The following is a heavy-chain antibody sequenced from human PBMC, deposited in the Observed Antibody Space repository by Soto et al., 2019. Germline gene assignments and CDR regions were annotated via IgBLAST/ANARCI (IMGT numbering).Heavy chain of an antibody. J-gene: IGHJ6*02. V-gene: IGHV3-48*03. D-gene: IGHD3-10*01. CDR2: ISSSGSTI. CDR3: ATLWFGVPLFVVMDYYYGMDV. Sequence: PGGSLRLSCAASGFTFSIYEMNWVRQAPGNGLEWVSYISSSGSTIYYADSVKGRFTISRDKAKNSLYLQMNSLRAEDTAVYYCATLWFGVPLFVVMDYYYGMDVGGQGTTVTVSS. CDR1: GFTFSIYE.